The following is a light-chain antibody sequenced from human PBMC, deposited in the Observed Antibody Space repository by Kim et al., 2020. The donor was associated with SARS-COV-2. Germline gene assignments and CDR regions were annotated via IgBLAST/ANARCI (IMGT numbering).Light chain of an antibody. CDR1: QSLLYTSNNKNY. Sequence: ATINCKSSQSLLYTSNNKNYLAWYQQKPGQPPKLLIYWASTRESGVPDRFSGSGSGTDFTLTISSLRAEDVAVYYCQQYFSTPWTFGQGTKVDIK. J-gene: IGKJ1*01. CDR3: QQYFSTPWT. V-gene: IGKV4-1*01. CDR2: WAS.